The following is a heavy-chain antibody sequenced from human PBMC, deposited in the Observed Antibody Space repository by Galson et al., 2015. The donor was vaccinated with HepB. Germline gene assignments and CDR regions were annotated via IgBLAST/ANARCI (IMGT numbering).Heavy chain of an antibody. Sequence: SLRLSCAASGFTFSSYAMSWVRQAPGKGLEWVSAISGSGGSTYYADSVKGRFTISRDNSKNTLYLQMNSLRAEDTAVYYCAKLNSSGWYLFDYWGQGTLVTVSS. CDR3: AKLNSSGWYLFDY. CDR1: GFTFSSYA. CDR2: ISGSGGST. D-gene: IGHD6-19*01. J-gene: IGHJ4*02. V-gene: IGHV3-23*01.